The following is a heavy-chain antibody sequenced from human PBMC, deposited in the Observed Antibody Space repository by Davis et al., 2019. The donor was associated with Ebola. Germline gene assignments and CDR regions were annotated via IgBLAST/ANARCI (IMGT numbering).Heavy chain of an antibody. Sequence: ASVKVSCKASGYTFTGYYMHWVRQAPGQGLEWMGWINPNSGGTNYAQKFQGRVTMTRNTSISTAYMELSSLRSEDTAVYYCARAKIEVDTAMVTFYYYGMDVWGQGTTVTVSS. V-gene: IGHV1-2*02. CDR2: INPNSGGT. CDR3: ARAKIEVDTAMVTFYYYGMDV. D-gene: IGHD5-18*01. J-gene: IGHJ6*02. CDR1: GYTFTGYY.